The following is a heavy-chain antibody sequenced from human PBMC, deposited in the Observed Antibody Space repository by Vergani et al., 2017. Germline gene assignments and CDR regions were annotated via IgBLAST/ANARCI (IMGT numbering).Heavy chain of an antibody. J-gene: IGHJ3*02. D-gene: IGHD2-8*01. CDR1: GGSLSSGSYY. CDR3: GSQDDPNGIPGAFDI. Sequence: QVQLQESGPGLLKPSQTLSLTCTVSGGSLSSGSYYWSWVRQRPGKGLEWIGYIYNSGSTYYNPSLKSRVTISVDASKNQFALKLSSVTAADTAVYYCGSQDDPNGIPGAFDIWGQGTKVTVSS. V-gene: IGHV4-31*03. CDR2: IYNSGST.